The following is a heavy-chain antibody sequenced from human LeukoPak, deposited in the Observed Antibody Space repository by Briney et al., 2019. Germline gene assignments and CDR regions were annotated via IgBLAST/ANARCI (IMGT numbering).Heavy chain of an antibody. V-gene: IGHV3-21*01. CDR3: AMGSYYDFWSGYYDFDY. J-gene: IGHJ4*02. D-gene: IGHD3-3*01. Sequence: PGGSLRLSCAASGFTFSSYSMNWVRQAPGKGLEWVSSISSSSSYIYYADSVKGRFTISRDNAKNSLYLQMNSLRAEDTAVYYCAMGSYYDFWSGYYDFDYWGQGTLVTVSS. CDR2: ISSSSSYI. CDR1: GFTFSSYS.